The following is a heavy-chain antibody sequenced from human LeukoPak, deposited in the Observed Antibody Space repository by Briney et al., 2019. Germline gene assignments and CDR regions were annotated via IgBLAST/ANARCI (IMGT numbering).Heavy chain of an antibody. CDR3: ARDSSTYAGPPDY. CDR1: EFTFSSYS. Sequence: GGSLRLSCAASEFTFSSYSMNWVRQAPGEGLEWVSYITNSGNSKSYADSVKGRFTISRDNAKNSLFLQMNSLRAEDTAVYYCARDSSTYAGPPDYWGQGTLVTVSS. D-gene: IGHD2-2*01. V-gene: IGHV3-48*01. CDR2: ITNSGNSK. J-gene: IGHJ4*02.